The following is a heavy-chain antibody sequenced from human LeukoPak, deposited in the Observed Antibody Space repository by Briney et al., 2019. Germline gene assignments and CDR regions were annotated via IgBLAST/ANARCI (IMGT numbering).Heavy chain of an antibody. D-gene: IGHD3-3*01. CDR2: IYYGGST. V-gene: IGHV4-31*03. CDR3: ARLGRYDFWSGYYPLYYYYYMDV. CDR1: GGSISSGGYY. J-gene: IGHJ6*03. Sequence: PSQTLSLTCTVSGGSISSGGYYWSWIRQHPGKGLEWIGYIYYGGSTYYNPSLKSRVTISVDTSKNQFSLKLSSVTAADTAVYYCARLGRYDFWSGYYPLYYYYYMDVWGKGTTVTVSS.